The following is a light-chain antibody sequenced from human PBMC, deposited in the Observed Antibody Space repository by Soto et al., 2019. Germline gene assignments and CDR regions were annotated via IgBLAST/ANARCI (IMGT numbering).Light chain of an antibody. J-gene: IGKJ4*01. CDR2: GAS. CDR1: QSVSSN. Sequence: EIVMTQSPATLSVSPGERVTLSCRARQSVSSNLAWYQQKPGQAPRLLIYGASTRATGIPARFSGSGSGTEFTLTISRLQSEDCAVYYCQQYNNWPLTFGGGTKVEIK. CDR3: QQYNNWPLT. V-gene: IGKV3-15*01.